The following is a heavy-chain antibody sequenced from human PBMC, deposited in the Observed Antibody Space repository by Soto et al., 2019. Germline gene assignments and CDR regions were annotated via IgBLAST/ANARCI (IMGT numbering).Heavy chain of an antibody. V-gene: IGHV3-23*01. J-gene: IGHJ4*02. CDR3: AKDLSSGWPYFDY. D-gene: IGHD6-19*01. CDR2: ISGSGGST. CDR1: GFTFSNYA. Sequence: GGSLRLSCAGSGFTFSNYAMTWVRQAPGQGLEWVSAISGSGGSTYYADSVKGRFTISRDNSKNTLYLQMNSLRAEDTAVYYCAKDLSSGWPYFDYWGQGTLVTVSS.